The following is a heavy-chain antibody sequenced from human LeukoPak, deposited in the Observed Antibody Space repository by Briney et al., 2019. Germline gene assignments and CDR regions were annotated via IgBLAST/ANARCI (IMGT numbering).Heavy chain of an antibody. D-gene: IGHD6-19*01. V-gene: IGHV3-23*01. CDR2: ISGGGSST. Sequence: GGSLRLSCAASGFTFSSYAMSWVRQAPGKGLEWVSGISGGGSSTYDADSVMGRFTISRDNSKNTLYLQVNSLRAEDTAVYYCAKDGTSGWYVGNWFDPWGQGTLVTVSS. CDR3: AKDGTSGWYVGNWFDP. J-gene: IGHJ5*02. CDR1: GFTFSSYA.